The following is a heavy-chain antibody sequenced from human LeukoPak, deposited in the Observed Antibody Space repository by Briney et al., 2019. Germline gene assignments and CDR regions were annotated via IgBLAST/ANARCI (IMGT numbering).Heavy chain of an antibody. Sequence: GGSLRLSCAASGFTVSSNYMSWVRQAPGKGLEWVSVIYSGGSTYYADSVKGRFTISRDNSKNTLYLQMNSLRAEDTAVYYCASGPSYCSSTSCYSDCYYGMDVWGQGTTVTVSS. CDR3: ASGPSYCSSTSCYSDCYYGMDV. D-gene: IGHD2-2*01. J-gene: IGHJ6*02. CDR1: GFTVSSNY. CDR2: IYSGGST. V-gene: IGHV3-53*01.